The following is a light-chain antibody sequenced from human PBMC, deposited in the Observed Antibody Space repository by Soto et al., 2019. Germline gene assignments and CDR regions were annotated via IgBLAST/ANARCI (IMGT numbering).Light chain of an antibody. CDR1: SGNIASNY. J-gene: IGLJ2*01. Sequence: NFMLTQPHSVSESPGKTVTISCTRSSGNIASNYVQWYQQRPGSSPTTVIYEDNQRPSGVPDRFSGSIDSSSNSASLTISGLKNEDEADYYCQSYDSSNVIFGGGTKLTVL. CDR2: EDN. V-gene: IGLV6-57*01. CDR3: QSYDSSNVI.